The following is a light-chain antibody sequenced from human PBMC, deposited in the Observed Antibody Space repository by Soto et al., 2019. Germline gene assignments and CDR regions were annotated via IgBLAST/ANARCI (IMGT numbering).Light chain of an antibody. Sequence: DIQMTQSPSSLSASVGDRVTITCRASQSISSHLNWYQQKPGKAPKLLIYAASTLQSGVPSRFSGSASGTDFTLTISSLQPEDFATYYCQQSDSIPRTFGQGTRVEIK. CDR3: QQSDSIPRT. CDR2: AAS. V-gene: IGKV1-39*01. CDR1: QSISSH. J-gene: IGKJ1*01.